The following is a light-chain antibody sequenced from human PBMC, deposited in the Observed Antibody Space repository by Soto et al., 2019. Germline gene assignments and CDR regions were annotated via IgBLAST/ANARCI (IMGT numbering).Light chain of an antibody. Sequence: QSALTQPASVSGSPGQSITISCTGTSSDVGGYNYVSWYQQHPGKAPELMIYDVSNRPSGVSNRFSGSKSGNTASLTISGLQAEDEADYYCSSYTSSSTYAFGTGTKLTLL. CDR1: SSDVGGYNY. V-gene: IGLV2-14*01. CDR2: DVS. CDR3: SSYTSSSTYA. J-gene: IGLJ1*01.